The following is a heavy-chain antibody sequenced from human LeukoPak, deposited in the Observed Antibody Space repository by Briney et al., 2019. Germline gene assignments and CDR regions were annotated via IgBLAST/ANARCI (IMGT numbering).Heavy chain of an antibody. V-gene: IGHV4-4*09. D-gene: IGHD5-18*01. CDR2: IYTSGST. CDR3: ARHRVRGYSYGLWFDP. J-gene: IGHJ5*02. Sequence: PSETLSLTCTVSGGSISNYYWSWIRQPPGKGLEWIGYIYTSGSTNYNPSLKSRVTISVDTSKNQFSLKLSSVTAADTAVYYCARHRVRGYSYGLWFDPWGQGTLVTVSS. CDR1: GGSISNYY.